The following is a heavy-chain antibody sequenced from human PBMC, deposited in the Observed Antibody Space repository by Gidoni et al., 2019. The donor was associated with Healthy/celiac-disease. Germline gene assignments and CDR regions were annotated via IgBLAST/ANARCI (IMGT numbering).Heavy chain of an antibody. Sequence: QVQLVESGGGVVQPGRSLRLSCAASGFTFSSYGMHWVRQAPGKGLEWVAVISYDGSNKYYADSVKGRFTISRDNSKNTLYLQMNSLRAEDTAVYYCAKDLGGEDIVVVPAEEGAFDIWGQGTMVTVSS. J-gene: IGHJ3*02. V-gene: IGHV3-30*18. CDR1: GFTFSSYG. D-gene: IGHD2-2*01. CDR2: ISYDGSNK. CDR3: AKDLGGEDIVVVPAEEGAFDI.